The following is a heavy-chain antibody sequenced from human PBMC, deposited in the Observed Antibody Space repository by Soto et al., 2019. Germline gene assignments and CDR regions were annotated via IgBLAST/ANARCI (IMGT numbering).Heavy chain of an antibody. CDR1: GDTFSRYT. CDR2: IIPMLSTS. J-gene: IGHJ4*02. V-gene: IGHV1-69*08. CDR3: ATNYGSGSAAFDY. D-gene: IGHD3-10*01. Sequence: QVQLVQSGPEMKKPGSSVRVSCTASGDTFSRYTISWVRQAPGQGLEWMGRIIPMLSTSNHARNFQGRVTITADRSTSTAYMVLSGLTSGDTAMYFCATNYGSGSAAFDYWGQGTLVTVSS.